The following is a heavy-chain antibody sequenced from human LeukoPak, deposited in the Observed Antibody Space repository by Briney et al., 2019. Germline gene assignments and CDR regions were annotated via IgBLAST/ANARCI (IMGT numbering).Heavy chain of an antibody. CDR1: GFTFSSYW. Sequence: GGSLRLSCAASGFTFSSYWMSWVRQAPGKGLEWVANIKQDGSEKYYVDSVKGRFTISRDNAKNSLYLQMNSLRAEDTAVYYCARDRGYAGYYYYYMDVWGKGTTVTISS. J-gene: IGHJ6*03. CDR3: ARDRGYAGYYYYYMDV. V-gene: IGHV3-7*01. CDR2: IKQDGSEK. D-gene: IGHD5-12*01.